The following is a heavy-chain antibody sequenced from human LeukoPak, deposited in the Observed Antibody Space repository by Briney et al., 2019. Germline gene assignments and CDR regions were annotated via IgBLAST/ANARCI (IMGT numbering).Heavy chain of an antibody. V-gene: IGHV4-34*13. CDR2: INHSGST. Sequence: KGLEWIGEINHSGSTNYNPSLKSRVTISVDTSKNQFSLKLSSVTAADTAVYYCASRGGDYWGQGTLVTVSS. D-gene: IGHD3-16*01. J-gene: IGHJ4*02. CDR3: ASRGGDY.